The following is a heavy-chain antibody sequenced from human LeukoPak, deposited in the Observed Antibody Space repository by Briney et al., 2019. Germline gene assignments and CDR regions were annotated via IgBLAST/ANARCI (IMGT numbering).Heavy chain of an antibody. V-gene: IGHV4-38-2*01. CDR3: ARGISALDY. CDR2: IYYRGSV. Sequence: SETLSLTCAVSGYSISSGYYWGWIRQPPGKGLEWIATIYYRGSVYYNPSLKSRVTISVDTSKNQLSLKLSSVTAADTAVYFCARGISALDYWGQGTLVTVSS. D-gene: IGHD1-20*01. J-gene: IGHJ4*02. CDR1: GYSISSGYY.